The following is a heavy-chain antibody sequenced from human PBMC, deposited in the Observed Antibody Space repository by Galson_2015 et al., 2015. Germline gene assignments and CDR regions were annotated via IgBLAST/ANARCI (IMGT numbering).Heavy chain of an antibody. CDR3: ARESMVTTAPLFDY. J-gene: IGHJ4*02. CDR1: GFTFSDYY. Sequence: SLRLSCAASGFTFSDYYMSWVRQAPGKGLEWVSVVYNGGSTYYADSVKGRFTISRDNSKNTLYLQMNSLRAEDTAVYYCARESMVTTAPLFDYRGQGTLVTVSS. V-gene: IGHV3-66*02. D-gene: IGHD4-11*01. CDR2: VYNGGST.